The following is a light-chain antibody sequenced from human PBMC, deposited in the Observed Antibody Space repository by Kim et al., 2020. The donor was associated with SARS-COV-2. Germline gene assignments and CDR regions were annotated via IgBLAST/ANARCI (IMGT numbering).Light chain of an antibody. CDR1: QDINSF. J-gene: IGKJ5*01. CDR3: QQHDNLPIT. Sequence: DIQMTQSPASLSASVGDRVTITCQASQDINSFINWYQQTPGKAPKLLIYDASNLETGFPSRFSGSGSGTQFTFTISSLQPEDIATYYCQQHDNLPITFGQGTRLEIK. CDR2: DAS. V-gene: IGKV1-33*01.